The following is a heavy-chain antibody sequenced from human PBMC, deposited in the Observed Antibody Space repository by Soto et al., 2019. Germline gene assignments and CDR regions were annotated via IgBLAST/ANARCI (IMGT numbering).Heavy chain of an antibody. J-gene: IGHJ6*01. CDR3: ALSFSQTNIDV. CDR2: INPNSGRT. Sequence: QVQLVQSGPEVGKPGASVKVSCKASGYTFTGYYLHWVRQAPGRGLEWMGYINPNSGRTRYAQKFQCTVTMTRDTSITTAYLELSRLKYADSAIFYCALSFSQTNIDVWGQGTTVIVSS. V-gene: IGHV1-2*02. CDR1: GYTFTGYY.